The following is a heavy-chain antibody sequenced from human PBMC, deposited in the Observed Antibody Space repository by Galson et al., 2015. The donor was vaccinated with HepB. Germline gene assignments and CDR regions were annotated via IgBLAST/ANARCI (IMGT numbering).Heavy chain of an antibody. CDR2: IFQSGRT. CDR1: GGSVTSYNW. CDR3: ASLGYCSGADCYSTY. Sequence: SETLSLTCAVSGGSVTSYNWWSWVRQPPGKGLEWVGEIFQSGRTNYNPSLTSRVTILLDKSRNQFFLNLKSVTAADTAIYYCASLGYCSGADCYSTYWSQGTLVTVSS. V-gene: IGHV4-4*02. D-gene: IGHD2-21*02. J-gene: IGHJ4*02.